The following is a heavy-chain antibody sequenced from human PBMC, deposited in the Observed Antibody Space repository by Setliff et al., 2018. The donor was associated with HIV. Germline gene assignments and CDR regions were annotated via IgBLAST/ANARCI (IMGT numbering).Heavy chain of an antibody. CDR1: GGSFTAYY. D-gene: IGHD2-2*01. CDR2: IHHGGST. J-gene: IGHJ5*01. Sequence: KASETLSLTCAVYGGSFTAYYWTWIRQPPGEGLEWIGEIHHGGSTNYMPSLKNRVTISVDTSKNQFSLTLRSLTAADTAVYYCARGAYRFDSWGQGNLVTVSS. V-gene: IGHV4-34*01. CDR3: ARGAYRFDS.